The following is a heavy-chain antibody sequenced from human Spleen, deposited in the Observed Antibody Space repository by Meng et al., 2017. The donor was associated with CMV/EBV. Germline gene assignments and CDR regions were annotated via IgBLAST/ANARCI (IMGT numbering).Heavy chain of an antibody. V-gene: IGHV3-66*02. Sequence: LSLTCAASGFTVSSNYMSWVRQAPGKGLEWVSVIYSGGSTYYADSVKGRFTISRDNSRNTLYLQMNTLTTEDTAVYYCARGAYSSGWYNDAWGQGTLVTVSS. J-gene: IGHJ5*02. CDR1: GFTVSSNY. CDR3: ARGAYSSGWYNDA. D-gene: IGHD6-19*01. CDR2: IYSGGST.